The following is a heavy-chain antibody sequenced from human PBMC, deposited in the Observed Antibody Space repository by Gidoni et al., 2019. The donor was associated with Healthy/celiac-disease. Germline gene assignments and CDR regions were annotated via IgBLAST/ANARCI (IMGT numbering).Heavy chain of an antibody. V-gene: IGHV3-48*02. CDR2: SSSSSSTI. Sequence: EVQLVESGGGLVQPGGSLRPSCAASAFPFSSYRITWDRQAPGKGLEWVAYSSSSSSTIYYADAVKGRFTSARDNAKSSLDLEMNSLRDEDTAVYYCARGGAGFITMVRGGKYYFDYWGQGTLVTVSS. D-gene: IGHD3-10*01. CDR3: ARGGAGFITMVRGGKYYFDY. J-gene: IGHJ4*02. CDR1: AFPFSSYR.